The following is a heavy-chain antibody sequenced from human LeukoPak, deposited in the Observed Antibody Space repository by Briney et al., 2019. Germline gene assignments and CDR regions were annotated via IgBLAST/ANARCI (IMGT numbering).Heavy chain of an antibody. D-gene: IGHD2-21*01. J-gene: IGHJ3*02. CDR2: IYHSGTT. CDR3: ARDQSLVVVIASQDDAFDI. Sequence: PSETLSLTCAVSGYSIGSGYYWGWIRQPPGKGLEWIGSIYHSGTTYYNPSLKSRVTISVDTSKNQFSLKLSSVTAADTAVYYCARDQSLVVVIASQDDAFDIWGQGTMVTVSS. CDR1: GYSIGSGYY. V-gene: IGHV4-38-2*02.